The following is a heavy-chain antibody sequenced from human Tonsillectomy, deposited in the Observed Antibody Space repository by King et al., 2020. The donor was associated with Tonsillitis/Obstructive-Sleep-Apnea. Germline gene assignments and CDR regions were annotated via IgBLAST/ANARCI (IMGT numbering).Heavy chain of an antibody. Sequence: QLVQSGAEVKKPGASVKVSCKASGYTFTSYDINWVRQATGQGLEWMGGMNPNNGKTGYPQKFQGRVTMTRNTSISTAYMELSSLRSEDTAVYYWARGILPVDYWGQGTLVTVSS. D-gene: IGHD2-15*01. CDR3: ARGILPVDY. V-gene: IGHV1-8*01. J-gene: IGHJ4*02. CDR1: GYTFTSYD. CDR2: MNPNNGKT.